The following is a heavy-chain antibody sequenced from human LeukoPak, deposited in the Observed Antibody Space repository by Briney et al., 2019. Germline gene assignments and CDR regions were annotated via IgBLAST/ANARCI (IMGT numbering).Heavy chain of an antibody. J-gene: IGHJ4*02. V-gene: IGHV1-8*01. CDR3: ARVSLAAGQVD. CDR1: GYTFTSYD. D-gene: IGHD6-13*01. CDR2: MNPNSGNT. Sequence: ASVKVSCKASGYTFTSYDINWVRQATGQGLEWMGWMNPNSGNTGYAQKFQGGVTMTRNTSISTAYMELSSLRSEDTAVYYCARVSLAAGQVDWGQGTLVTVSS.